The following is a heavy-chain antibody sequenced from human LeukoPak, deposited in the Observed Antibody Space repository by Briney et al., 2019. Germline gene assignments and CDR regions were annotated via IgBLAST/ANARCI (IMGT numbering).Heavy chain of an antibody. V-gene: IGHV3-43*02. D-gene: IGHD3-10*01. J-gene: IGHJ4*02. CDR1: GFTFDDYA. Sequence: GGSLRLSCAASGFTFDDYAMLWVRQAPGKGLEWVSLISGDGGSTYYADSVKGRFTISRDNAKNSLYLQMNSLRAEDTALYYCAKDMSGSGSYYNFEYWGQGTLVTVSS. CDR3: AKDMSGSGSYYNFEY. CDR2: ISGDGGST.